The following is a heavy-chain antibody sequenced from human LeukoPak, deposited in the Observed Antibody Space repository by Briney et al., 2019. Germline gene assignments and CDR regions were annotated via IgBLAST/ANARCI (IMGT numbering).Heavy chain of an antibody. CDR3: ARLYYDNSGYPDY. J-gene: IGHJ4*02. Sequence: GESLKISCKCSGCSFIAYWIGWVRQTPGKGLEWMGIIYPDDSETRYSPSIQVQVTISADKSISTAYVQWSSLKASDTAMYYCARLYYDNSGYPDYWGQGTLVTVSS. D-gene: IGHD3-22*01. CDR1: GCSFIAYW. V-gene: IGHV5-51*01. CDR2: IYPDDSET.